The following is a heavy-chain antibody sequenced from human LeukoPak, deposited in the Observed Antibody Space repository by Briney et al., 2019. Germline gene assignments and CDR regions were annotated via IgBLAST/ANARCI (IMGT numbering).Heavy chain of an antibody. D-gene: IGHD6-13*01. CDR3: ARDSASSWLTY. Sequence: GGSLRLSCAASGFTFSSYAMSWVRQAPGKGLEWVSSISNSSGSTYYADSVKGRLTISRDNAKNSLYLQMNSLRAEDTAVYYCARDSASSWLTYWGQGTLATVSS. CDR2: ISNSSGST. CDR1: GFTFSSYA. V-gene: IGHV3-23*01. J-gene: IGHJ4*02.